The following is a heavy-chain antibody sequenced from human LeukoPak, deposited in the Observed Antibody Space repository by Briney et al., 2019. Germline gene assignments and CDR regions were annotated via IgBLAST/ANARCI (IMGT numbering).Heavy chain of an antibody. Sequence: RASETLSLTCSVSDGSVSSSPVYWGGIRQPPGKGLEWIGNVHFGGTSHYNPSLKNRVTLSVDTSNNQFSLSLRSVTAADTAVYYCARRYGSSYFDSWGQGALVTVSS. CDR1: DGSVSSSPVY. CDR3: ARRYGSSYFDS. CDR2: VHFGGTS. D-gene: IGHD3-22*01. V-gene: IGHV4-39*01. J-gene: IGHJ4*02.